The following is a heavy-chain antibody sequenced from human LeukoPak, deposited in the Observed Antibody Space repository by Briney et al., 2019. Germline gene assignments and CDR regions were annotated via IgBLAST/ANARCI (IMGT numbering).Heavy chain of an antibody. CDR2: LYTSGST. Sequence: PWETLSLTCTVSGGSISSYYWSWIRQPPGKGLEWIGDLYTSGSTNYNPSLKSRVTISVDTSKNQFSLKLSSVTAADTAVYYCARREYISSSYYYYRDVWGKGTTVTVSS. V-gene: IGHV4-4*09. CDR3: ARREYISSSYYYYRDV. J-gene: IGHJ6*03. D-gene: IGHD6-6*01. CDR1: GGSISSYY.